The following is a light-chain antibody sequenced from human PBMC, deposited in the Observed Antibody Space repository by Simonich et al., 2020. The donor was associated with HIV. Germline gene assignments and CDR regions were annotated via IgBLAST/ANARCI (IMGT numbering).Light chain of an antibody. CDR2: WAS. CDR3: QQYYTTPPT. Sequence: DIVMTQSPDSLAVSLGERATVNCRSSRSVLHSSNNKNYLAWYQQKPGQPPKLLIYWASTRESGVPDRFSASGSGTDFTLTISSLQAEDVAIYSCQQYYTTPPTFGQGTKVEIK. J-gene: IGKJ1*01. V-gene: IGKV4-1*01. CDR1: RSVLHSSNNKNY.